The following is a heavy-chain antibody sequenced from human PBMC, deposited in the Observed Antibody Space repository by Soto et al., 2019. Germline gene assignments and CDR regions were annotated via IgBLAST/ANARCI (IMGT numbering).Heavy chain of an antibody. Sequence: EVQLVESGGGLVHPGGSLGLSCAASGFTFSAYWMNWVRQTPGKRLEWVASIKYDGREKNYVDSVKGRFTISRDNAKNSVYLQMASLRAEDTAVYYCARDGVAPGLYFDHWGQGTPVTVSS. CDR1: GFTFSAYW. V-gene: IGHV3-7*05. CDR3: ARDGVAPGLYFDH. CDR2: IKYDGREK. J-gene: IGHJ4*02. D-gene: IGHD2-15*01.